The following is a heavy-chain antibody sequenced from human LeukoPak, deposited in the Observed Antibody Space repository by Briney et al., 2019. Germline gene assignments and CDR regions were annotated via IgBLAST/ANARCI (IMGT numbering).Heavy chain of an antibody. CDR3: ARGSDSGSYPSYFDY. Sequence: GGSLRLSCAASGFTFSSCTMNWVRQAPGKGLEWVSSISRSSTYIYYADSVKGRFTISRDNAKKSLYLQMNSLRAEETAVYYCARGSDSGSYPSYFDYWGQGTLVTVSS. D-gene: IGHD1-26*01. J-gene: IGHJ4*02. V-gene: IGHV3-21*01. CDR1: GFTFSSCT. CDR2: ISRSSTYI.